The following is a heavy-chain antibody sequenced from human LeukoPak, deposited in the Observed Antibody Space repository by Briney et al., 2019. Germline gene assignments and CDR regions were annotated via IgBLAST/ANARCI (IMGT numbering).Heavy chain of an antibody. CDR3: ARDLSKRKQWLRGLSRQYYFDY. Sequence: GGSLRLSCAASGSTFDDYGMSWVRQAPGKGLEWVAFIRYDGNNKYYADSVKGRFTISRDNSKNTLYLQMNSLRAEDTAVYYCARDLSKRKQWLRGLSRQYYFDYWGQGTLVTVSS. D-gene: IGHD6-19*01. J-gene: IGHJ4*02. CDR2: IRYDGNNK. V-gene: IGHV3-30*02. CDR1: GSTFDDYG.